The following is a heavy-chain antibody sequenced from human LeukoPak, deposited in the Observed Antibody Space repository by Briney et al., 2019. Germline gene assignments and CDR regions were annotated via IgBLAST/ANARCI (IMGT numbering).Heavy chain of an antibody. CDR2: IIPIFGTA. V-gene: IGHV1-69*13. Sequence: SVKVSCKASGGTFSSYAISWVRQAPGQGLEWMGGIIPIFGTANYAQKFQGRVTITADESTSTAYMELSSLRSEDTTVYYCARDRGYSYGSPFDYWGQGALVTVSS. CDR3: ARDRGYSYGSPFDY. CDR1: GGTFSSYA. D-gene: IGHD5-18*01. J-gene: IGHJ4*02.